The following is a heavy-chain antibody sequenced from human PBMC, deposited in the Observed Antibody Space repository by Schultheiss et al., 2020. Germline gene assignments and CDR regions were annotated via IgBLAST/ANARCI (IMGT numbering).Heavy chain of an antibody. CDR3: AKDRQRGQRTTGTTSPSRLDY. J-gene: IGHJ4*02. Sequence: GGSLRLSCAASGFTFSSYGMHWVRQAPGKGLEWVAVISYDGREKYSADSVKGRFTISRDHSKNTLYLQMNSLRVEDTAVYYCAKDRQRGQRTTGTTSPSRLDYWGQGTLVTVSS. V-gene: IGHV3-30*18. CDR2: ISYDGREK. CDR1: GFTFSSYG. D-gene: IGHD4-17*01.